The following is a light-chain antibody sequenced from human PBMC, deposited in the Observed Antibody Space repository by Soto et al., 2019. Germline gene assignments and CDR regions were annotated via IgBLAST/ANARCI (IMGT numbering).Light chain of an antibody. CDR3: ATWDSSLIAGV. Sequence: QSVLTQPPSVSAAPGQKVTISCSGSSSNIGNNFVTWYQHLPGTAPKLLIYDNNKRPSGIPDRFSGTKSGTSATLGFTGLQTGDEAHYYCATWDSSLIAGVFGGGTKVTVL. J-gene: IGLJ2*01. V-gene: IGLV1-51*01. CDR1: SSNIGNNF. CDR2: DNN.